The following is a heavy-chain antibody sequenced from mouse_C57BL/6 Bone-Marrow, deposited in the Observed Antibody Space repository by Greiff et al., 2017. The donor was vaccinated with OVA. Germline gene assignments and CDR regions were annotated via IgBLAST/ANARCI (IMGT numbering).Heavy chain of an antibody. D-gene: IGHD1-1*01. CDR1: GYTFTSYW. CDR2: IYPGSGST. CDR3: ARGITTVVDGY. Sequence: QVHVKQPGAELVKPGASVKMSCKASGYTFTSYWITWVKQRPGQGLEWIGDIYPGSGSTNYNEKFKSKATLTVDTSSSTAYMQLSSLTSEDSAVYYCARGITTVVDGYWGQGTTLTVSS. J-gene: IGHJ2*01. V-gene: IGHV1-55*01.